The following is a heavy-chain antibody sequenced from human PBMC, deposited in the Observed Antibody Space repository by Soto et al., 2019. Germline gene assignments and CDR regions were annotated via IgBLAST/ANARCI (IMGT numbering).Heavy chain of an antibody. Sequence: EVQLLESGGGFVQPGGSLRLSCTASGVGLSTYAISWVRQAPGKGLEWVSVISGNSGKTDYADSVKGRFSISRDKSENTVYLQMNRLRAEDTAVYYCALPSCDGDCYSPFDYWGQGTLVTVSS. CDR3: ALPSCDGDCYSPFDY. V-gene: IGHV3-23*01. CDR2: ISGNSGKT. D-gene: IGHD2-21*02. CDR1: GVGLSTYA. J-gene: IGHJ4*02.